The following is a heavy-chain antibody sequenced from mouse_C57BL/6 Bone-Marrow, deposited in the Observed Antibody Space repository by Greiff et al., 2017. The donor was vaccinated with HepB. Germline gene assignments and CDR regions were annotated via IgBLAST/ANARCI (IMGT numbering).Heavy chain of an antibody. CDR2: IWSDGST. V-gene: IGHV2-6-1*01. D-gene: IGHD1-1*01. Sequence: QVQLKESGPGLVAPSQSLSITCTVSGFSLTSYGVHWVRQPPGKGLEWLVVIWSDGSTTYNSALKSRLSISKDNSKSQVFLKMNSLQTDDTAMYYCARHRTVVAPYAMDYWGQGTSVTVSS. CDR3: ARHRTVVAPYAMDY. CDR1: GFSLTSYG. J-gene: IGHJ4*01.